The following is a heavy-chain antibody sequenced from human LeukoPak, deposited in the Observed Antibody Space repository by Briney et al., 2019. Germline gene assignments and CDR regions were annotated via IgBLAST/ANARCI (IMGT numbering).Heavy chain of an antibody. CDR1: GGSISSGDYY. Sequence: SETLSLPCFVSGGSISSGDYYWSWLRQPPGTGLEWIAYIYYSGSTYYNPSLKSRVTISVDTSKNQFSLKLSSVTAADTAVYYCARHLGYCTSTSCYRVFDYWGQGTLVTVSS. CDR3: ARHLGYCTSTSCYRVFDY. V-gene: IGHV4-30-4*08. CDR2: IYYSGST. J-gene: IGHJ4*02. D-gene: IGHD2-2*01.